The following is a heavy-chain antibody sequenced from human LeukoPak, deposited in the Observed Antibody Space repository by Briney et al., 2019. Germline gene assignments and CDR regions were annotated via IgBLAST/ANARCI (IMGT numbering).Heavy chain of an antibody. D-gene: IGHD6-19*01. J-gene: IGHJ4*02. CDR3: ARVSSGSTADFDY. CDR1: GGYMSTNSYY. CDR2: ISYSGST. Sequence: PSETLSLTCTVSGGYMSTNSYYWGWVRQPPGKGLEWIGYISYSGSTNYNPSLKSRATISVDTSKNQFSLKLSSVTAADTAVYYCARVSSGSTADFDYWGQGTLVTVSS. V-gene: IGHV4-61*05.